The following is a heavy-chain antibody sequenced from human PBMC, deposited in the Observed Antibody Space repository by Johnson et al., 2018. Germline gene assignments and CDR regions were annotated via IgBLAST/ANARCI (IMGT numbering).Heavy chain of an antibody. D-gene: IGHD2-15*01. CDR2: IGSGGNI. Sequence: VQLVESGGGLAQPGESLRLSCSVSTFLTSYHMNWVRQAPGKGLEWLSYIGSGGNIYYADSVKGRFTLSRDHAKNSLYLQMNSLRDEDTALYYCVRDQDYDFNDWGQGAMVIVS. CDR3: VRDQDYDFND. CDR1: TFLTSYH. V-gene: IGHV3-48*02. J-gene: IGHJ3*01.